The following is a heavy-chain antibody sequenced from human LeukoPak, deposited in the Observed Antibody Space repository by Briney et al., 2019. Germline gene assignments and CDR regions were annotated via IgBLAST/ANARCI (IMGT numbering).Heavy chain of an antibody. Sequence: GGSLRLSCAASGFTFSNYWMHWVCQTPGKGLVWVSRLDTDGSDTSYADSVKGRFTVSRDNAKNTLYLQMNNLRAEDTAMYYCARDRYPAAREFDYWGQGTLVTVSS. CDR3: ARDRYPAAREFDY. CDR2: LDTDGSDT. D-gene: IGHD2-2*01. J-gene: IGHJ4*02. CDR1: GFTFSNYW. V-gene: IGHV3-74*01.